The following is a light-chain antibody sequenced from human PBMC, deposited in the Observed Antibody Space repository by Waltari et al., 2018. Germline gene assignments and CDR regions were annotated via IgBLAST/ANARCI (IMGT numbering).Light chain of an antibody. CDR3: SSYAGSSSPRV. Sequence: QSALIQPASVSGSPGQSITMSCTETNSAVGTYNLVSWYQQHPGKAPKLMFYEGNKRPSGVVYRFSGSKSGSTASLTISGLQAADEADYYCSSYAGSSSPRVFGGGTKLTVL. V-gene: IGLV2-23*01. CDR2: EGN. CDR1: NSAVGTYNL. J-gene: IGLJ3*02.